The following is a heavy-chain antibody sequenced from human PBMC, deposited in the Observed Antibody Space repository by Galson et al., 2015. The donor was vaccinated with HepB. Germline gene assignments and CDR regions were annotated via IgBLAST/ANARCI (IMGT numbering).Heavy chain of an antibody. CDR2: INHSGST. V-gene: IGHV4-34*01. J-gene: IGHJ5*02. Sequence: SETLSLTCAVYGGSFSGYYWSWIRQPPGKGLEWIGEINHSGSTNYNPSLKSRVTISVDTPKNQFSLKLSSVTAADTAVYYCARGRSSWYPQGYNWFDPWGQGTLVTISS. CDR3: ARGRSSWYPQGYNWFDP. CDR1: GGSFSGYY. D-gene: IGHD6-13*01.